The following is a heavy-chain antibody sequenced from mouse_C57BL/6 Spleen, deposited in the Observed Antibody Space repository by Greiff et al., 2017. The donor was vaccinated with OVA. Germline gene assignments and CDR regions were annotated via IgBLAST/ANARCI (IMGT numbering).Heavy chain of an antibody. CDR2: IYPGDGDT. V-gene: IGHV1-82*01. D-gene: IGHD3-2*02. CDR3: ARKLQLRPDAMDY. Sequence: VQLVESGPELVKPGASVKLSCKASGYAFSSSWMHWVKQRPGQGLEWIGRIYPGDGDTHYNGKFKGKATLTLDKSSSTAYMQLSSRTSEDSAVYFCARKLQLRPDAMDYWGQGTSVTVSS. CDR1: GYAFSSSW. J-gene: IGHJ4*01.